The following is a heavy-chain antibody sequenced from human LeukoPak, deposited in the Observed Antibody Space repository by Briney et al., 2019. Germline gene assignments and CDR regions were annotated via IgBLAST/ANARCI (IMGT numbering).Heavy chain of an antibody. CDR2: IYHSGST. V-gene: IGHV4-38-2*02. Sequence: SETLSLTCTVSDYSINSGYYWDWIRQPPGKGLEWIGSIYHSGSTYYNPSLKSRVTISVDTSKNQFSLKLSSVTAADTAVYYCARVLAAAGNNWFDPWGQGTLVTVSS. J-gene: IGHJ5*02. CDR1: DYSINSGYY. CDR3: ARVLAAAGNNWFDP. D-gene: IGHD6-13*01.